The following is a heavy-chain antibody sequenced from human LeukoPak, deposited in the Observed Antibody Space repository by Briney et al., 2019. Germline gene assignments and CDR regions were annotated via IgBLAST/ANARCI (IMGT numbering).Heavy chain of an antibody. Sequence: GGSLKLSCAASGFTFSGSAIHWVRQSSGKGLEWVGQIDKKDKGYATATAYAASVKGRSTISRDDSINTAYLQMKSLKTEDTALYYCTRDSGTYNWFDPWGQGTLVTVSS. CDR3: TRDSGTYNWFDP. J-gene: IGHJ5*02. CDR2: IDKKDKGYATAT. D-gene: IGHD1-26*01. V-gene: IGHV3-73*01. CDR1: GFTFSGSA.